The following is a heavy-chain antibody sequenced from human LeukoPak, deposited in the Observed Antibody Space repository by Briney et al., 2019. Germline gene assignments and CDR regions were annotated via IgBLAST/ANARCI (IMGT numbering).Heavy chain of an antibody. Sequence: SETLSLTCNVSGGSITSDNYYWVWIRQPPGKGLEWIGNIYYSGSTYDNPSLKSRVTLSVDTSKNQFSLKLSSVTAADTAVYYCARHEPLAPFDYWGQGTLVTVSS. CDR3: ARHEPLAPFDY. CDR2: IYYSGST. J-gene: IGHJ4*02. CDR1: GGSITSDNYY. V-gene: IGHV4-39*01. D-gene: IGHD2-15*01.